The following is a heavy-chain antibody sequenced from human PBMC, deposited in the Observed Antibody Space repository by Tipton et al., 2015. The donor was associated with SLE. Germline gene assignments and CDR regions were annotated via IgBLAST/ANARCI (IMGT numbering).Heavy chain of an antibody. CDR1: GFTFSSYA. J-gene: IGHJ2*01. CDR3: VKDVSSGWYYWYFDL. CDR2: ISSNGGST. D-gene: IGHD6-19*01. V-gene: IGHV3-64D*06. Sequence: SGFTFSSYAMSWVRQAPGKGLEWVSAISSNGGSTYYADSVKGRFTISRDNSKNTLYLQMSSLRAEDTAVYYCVKDVSSGWYYWYFDLWGRGTLVTVSS.